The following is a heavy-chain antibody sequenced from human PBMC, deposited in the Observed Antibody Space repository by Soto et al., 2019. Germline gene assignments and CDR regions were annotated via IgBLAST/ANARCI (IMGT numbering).Heavy chain of an antibody. CDR1: GYTFTSYG. V-gene: IGHV1-18*01. D-gene: IGHD5-12*01. CDR2: ISAYNSNT. CDR3: ARDRWRDGYDYGPDF. J-gene: IGHJ4*02. Sequence: QVQLVQSGAEVKKPGASVKVSCKASGYTFTSYGISWVRQAPGQGLEWMGWISAYNSNTNYAQKFQGRVTMTTDTSTSTAYMELRSLRSDDTAVYYCARDRWRDGYDYGPDFWGQGTLVTVSS.